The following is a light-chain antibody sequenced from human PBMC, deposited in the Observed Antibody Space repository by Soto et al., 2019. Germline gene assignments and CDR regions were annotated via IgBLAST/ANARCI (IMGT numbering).Light chain of an antibody. CDR1: SSNIGAGYE. CDR3: QSYDSSRSGYV. CDR2: ENN. V-gene: IGLV1-40*01. J-gene: IGLJ1*01. Sequence: QPVLTQPPSVSEAPGQRVTISCTGSSSNIGAGYEAHWYQQVPGTAPKLLIYENNNRPSGVPDRFSGSKSGTSASLAITGLQAEDEAEYYCQSYDSSRSGYVFGTGTKLTVL.